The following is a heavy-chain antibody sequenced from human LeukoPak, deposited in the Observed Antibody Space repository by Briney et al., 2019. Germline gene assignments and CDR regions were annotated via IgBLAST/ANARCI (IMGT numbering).Heavy chain of an antibody. CDR2: IYYSGST. Sequence: PSETLSLTCTVSGGSISSSSYYWGWIRQPPGKGLEWIGSIYYSGSTYYNPSLKSRVTISVDTSKNQFSLKLSSVTAADTAVHYCARPFAFGGSTAHDYFDYWGQGTLVTVSS. V-gene: IGHV4-39*01. J-gene: IGHJ4*02. CDR1: GGSISSSSYY. CDR3: ARPFAFGGSTAHDYFDY. D-gene: IGHD1-26*01.